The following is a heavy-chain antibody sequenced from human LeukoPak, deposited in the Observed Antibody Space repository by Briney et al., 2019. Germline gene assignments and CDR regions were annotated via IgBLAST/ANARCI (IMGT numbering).Heavy chain of an antibody. CDR3: ARGEGTYYDFWSGYYTGHDAFDI. D-gene: IGHD3-3*01. J-gene: IGHJ3*02. V-gene: IGHV4-59*01. CDR2: IYYSGST. Sequence: SETLSLTCTVSGGSISSNYWSWIRQPPGKGLEWIGYIYYSGSTNYNPSLKSRVTISVDTSKNQFSLKLSSVTAADTAVYYCARGEGTYYDFWSGYYTGHDAFDIWGQGTMVTVSS. CDR1: GGSISSNY.